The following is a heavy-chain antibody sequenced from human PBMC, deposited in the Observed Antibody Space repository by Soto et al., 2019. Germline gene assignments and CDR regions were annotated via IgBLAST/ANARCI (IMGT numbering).Heavy chain of an antibody. CDR3: ASTSYFDNSGSAN. V-gene: IGHV4-30-4*01. J-gene: IGHJ4*02. Sequence: KASETLSLTCTVSGGSISSDNYYWSWIRQPPGKGLEWIGYIYYTGSTYYNPSLKSRVVISIDTSQNQFSLKLSSVTAADTAVYYCASTSYFDNSGSANWGQGTLVTVSS. CDR1: GGSISSDNYY. CDR2: IYYTGST. D-gene: IGHD3-22*01.